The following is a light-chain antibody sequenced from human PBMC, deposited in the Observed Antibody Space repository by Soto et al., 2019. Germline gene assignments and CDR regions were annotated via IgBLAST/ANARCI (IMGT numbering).Light chain of an antibody. J-gene: IGLJ2*01. CDR1: SSNIGAGYD. CDR2: RNS. CDR3: KSFDSSLYVV. V-gene: IGLV1-40*01. Sequence: QSVLTQPPSVSGAPGQGVTISCTGSSSNIGAGYDVHWYQQLPGTAPKLLIYRNSTRPSGVPDRFSGSKSATSASLAITGLQAEDEADYYCKSFDSSLYVVFGGGTKLTVL.